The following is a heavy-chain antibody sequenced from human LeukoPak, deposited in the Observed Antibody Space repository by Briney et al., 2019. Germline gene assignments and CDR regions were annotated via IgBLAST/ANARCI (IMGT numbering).Heavy chain of an antibody. Sequence: ASVKVSCKPSGYTFISYDINSVRQDIERGPERMGWMNPNSGNTGYAQKFQGRVTMTRNTSISTAYMELSSLRSEDTAVYYCARGRPAAPDDYWGQGTLVTVSS. D-gene: IGHD2-15*01. CDR1: GYTFISYD. CDR3: ARGRPAAPDDY. V-gene: IGHV1-8*01. J-gene: IGHJ4*02. CDR2: MNPNSGNT.